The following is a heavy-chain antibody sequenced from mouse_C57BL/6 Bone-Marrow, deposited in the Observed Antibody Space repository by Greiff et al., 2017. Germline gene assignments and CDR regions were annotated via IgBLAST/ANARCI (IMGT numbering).Heavy chain of an antibody. Sequence: VQLQQSGPELVKPGASVKLSCKASGYTFTSYDINWVKQRPGQGLEWIGWIYPRDGSTKYNEKFKGKATLTVDTSSSTAYMELHSLTSEDSAVYFGTRLGFGGSSVDWYFDVWGTGTTGTVSS. D-gene: IGHD1-1*01. CDR2: IYPRDGST. V-gene: IGHV1-85*01. J-gene: IGHJ1*03. CDR3: TRLGFGGSSVDWYFDV. CDR1: GYTFTSYD.